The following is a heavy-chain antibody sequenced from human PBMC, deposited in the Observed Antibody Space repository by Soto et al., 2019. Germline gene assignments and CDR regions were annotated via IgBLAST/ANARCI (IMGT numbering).Heavy chain of an antibody. J-gene: IGHJ4*02. D-gene: IGHD3-3*01. CDR1: GWSVSGHF. V-gene: IGHV4-34*04. CDR2: INHSGST. Sequence: QVHLQQWGAGLLKPSETLSLTCVDYGWSVSGHFWSWIRQPPGKGLEWIGEINHSGSTNHNPSLKTRATFSVEPSKNQFSLKLTSVTAADTATYYCAGWTVGLVPFGVTKDYWGQGTLVNASS. CDR3: AGWTVGLVPFGVTKDY.